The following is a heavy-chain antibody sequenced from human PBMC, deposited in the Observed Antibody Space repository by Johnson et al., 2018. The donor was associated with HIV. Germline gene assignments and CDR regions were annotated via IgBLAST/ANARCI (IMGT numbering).Heavy chain of an antibody. CDR1: GFNFDDYT. CDR2: ISWNGGRT. Sequence: VQLVESGGVVVQPGGSLRLSCAASGFNFDDYTIHWVRQVPGKGLECVSLISWNGGRTYYADVVAGRFTSSRDNSENSLYLQMNSLRSEDTALYYCTKELQATIVVFNAFDIWGQGTMVTVSS. V-gene: IGHV3-43*01. D-gene: IGHD3-22*01. J-gene: IGHJ3*02. CDR3: TKELQATIVVFNAFDI.